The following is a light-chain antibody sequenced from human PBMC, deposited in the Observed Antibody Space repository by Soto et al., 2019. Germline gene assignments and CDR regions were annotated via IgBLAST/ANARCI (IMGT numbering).Light chain of an antibody. CDR2: KAS. CDR3: KQYSSYPLT. CDR1: QSISSW. J-gene: IGKJ4*01. Sequence: DIQMTQSPSTLSASVGDRVTITCRASQSISSWLAWYQQKPGKAPKLLIYKASSLESGVPSIFSGSGSGTEFTLTISSLQPDDFATYYCKQYSSYPLTFGGGTKVDIK. V-gene: IGKV1-5*03.